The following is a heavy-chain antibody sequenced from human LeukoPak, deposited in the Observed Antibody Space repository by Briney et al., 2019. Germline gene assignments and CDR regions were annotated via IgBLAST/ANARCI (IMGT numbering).Heavy chain of an antibody. CDR3: ARDMEDYGGKTEGGFFDY. Sequence: ASMKVSCKASGGTFSSYAISWVRQAPGQGLEWMGGIIPIFGTANYAQKFQGRVTITADESTSTAYMELSSLRSEDTAVYYCARDMEDYGGKTEGGFFDYWGQGTLVTVSS. CDR1: GGTFSSYA. J-gene: IGHJ4*02. CDR2: IIPIFGTA. D-gene: IGHD4-23*01. V-gene: IGHV1-69*13.